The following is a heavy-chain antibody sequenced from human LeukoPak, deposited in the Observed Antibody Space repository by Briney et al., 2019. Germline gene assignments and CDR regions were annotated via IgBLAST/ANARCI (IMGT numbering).Heavy chain of an antibody. V-gene: IGHV3-21*01. J-gene: IGHJ6*02. D-gene: IGHD6-6*01. Sequence: KPGGSPRLSCAASGFTFSSYSMNWVRQAPGKGLEWVSSISSSSSYIYYADSVKGRFTISRDNAKNSLYLQMNSLRAEDTAVYYCARDLSIAALYYGMDVWGQGTTVTVSS. CDR1: GFTFSSYS. CDR3: ARDLSIAALYYGMDV. CDR2: ISSSSSYI.